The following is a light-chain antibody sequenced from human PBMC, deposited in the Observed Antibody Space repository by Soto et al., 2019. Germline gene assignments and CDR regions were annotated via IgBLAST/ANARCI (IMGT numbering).Light chain of an antibody. J-gene: IGKJ4*01. V-gene: IGKV1-27*01. Sequence: DIQMTQSPSSLSASVGDRVTITCRASQGISNYSAWYQQIPGKVPKLLISAASTLQSGVPSRFSGSGSGTDFTLTISSLQPEDVATYYCQKYTNVPTFGGGTKVEIK. CDR1: QGISNY. CDR3: QKYTNVPT. CDR2: AAS.